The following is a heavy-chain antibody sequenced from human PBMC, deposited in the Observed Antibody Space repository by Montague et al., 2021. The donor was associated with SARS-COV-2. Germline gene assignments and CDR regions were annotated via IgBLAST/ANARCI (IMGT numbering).Heavy chain of an antibody. V-gene: IGHV4-59*01. CDR2: VYKGGST. CDR1: GGSFSNYD. D-gene: IGHD5-18*01. CDR3: ARETPTADAFDI. J-gene: IGHJ3*02. Sequence: SETLSLTCTVSGGSFSNYDWGWIRQPPGKGLEWIGYVYKGGSTNYNPSLKSRATISEDTSKNQFSLKVSSVTAADTAVYYCARETPTADAFDIWGQGTMVTVSS.